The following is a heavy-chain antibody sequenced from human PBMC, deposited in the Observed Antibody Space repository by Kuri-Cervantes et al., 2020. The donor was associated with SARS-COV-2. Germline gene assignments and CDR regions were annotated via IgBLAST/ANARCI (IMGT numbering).Heavy chain of an antibody. Sequence: GGSLRLSCAASGFTFSTYAMSWVRQAPGKGLEWVSDISGSGGSTYYAASVKGRFTISRDNSKNTLYLQMNSLRAEDTAVYYCAKEFFSLGWDGGHLEYWGQGTLVTVSS. V-gene: IGHV3-23*01. CDR3: AKEFFSLGWDGGHLEY. CDR1: GFTFSTYA. CDR2: ISGSGGST. J-gene: IGHJ4*02. D-gene: IGHD3-16*01.